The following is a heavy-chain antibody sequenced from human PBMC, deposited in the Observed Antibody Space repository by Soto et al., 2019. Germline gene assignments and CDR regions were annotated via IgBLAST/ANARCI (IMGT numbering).Heavy chain of an antibody. Sequence: QVRLVQSGAEVKKPGASVKVSCKASGYMFSTFDINWVRQAPGQGLEWMGWMNPNRGNTDYAQKFQGRVTMTRNTSKNTGNMELSSLGSDDTDVYYCAREHRIDWNAEGWFDPWGQGTLVTVSS. V-gene: IGHV1-8*01. CDR3: AREHRIDWNAEGWFDP. CDR2: MNPNRGNT. CDR1: GYMFSTFD. D-gene: IGHD1-1*01. J-gene: IGHJ5*02.